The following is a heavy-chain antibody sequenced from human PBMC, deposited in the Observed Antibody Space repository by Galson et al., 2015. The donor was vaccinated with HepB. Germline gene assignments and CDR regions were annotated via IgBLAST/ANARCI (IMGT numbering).Heavy chain of an antibody. J-gene: IGHJ6*02. CDR2: IKQDGSEK. D-gene: IGHD6-19*01. Sequence: SLRLSCAASGFTFSSYWMSWVRQAPGKGLEWVANIKQDGSEKYYVDSVKGRFTISRDNAKNSLYLQMNSLRAEDTAVYYCAREGIAVAGTELSLYYYYGMDVWGQGTTVTVSS. CDR3: AREGIAVAGTELSLYYYYGMDV. V-gene: IGHV3-7*03. CDR1: GFTFSSYW.